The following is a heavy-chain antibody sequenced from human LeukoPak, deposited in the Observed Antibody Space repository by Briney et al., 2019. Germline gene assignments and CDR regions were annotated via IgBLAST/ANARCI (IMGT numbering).Heavy chain of an antibody. CDR2: ISYDGSNK. CDR1: GFTFSSYA. CDR3: ARGCGGSCYSGIY. Sequence: GGSLRLSCAASGFTFSSYAMHWVRQAPGKGLEWVAVISYDGSNKYYADSVKGRFTMSRDNSKNTLYLQMNSLRAEDTAVYYCARGCGGSCYSGIYWGQGTLVTVSS. V-gene: IGHV3-30*14. J-gene: IGHJ4*02. D-gene: IGHD2-15*01.